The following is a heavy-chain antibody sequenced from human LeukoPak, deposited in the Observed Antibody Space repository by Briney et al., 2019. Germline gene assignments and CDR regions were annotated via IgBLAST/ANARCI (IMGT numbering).Heavy chain of an antibody. Sequence: SETLSLTCAVYGGSFSGYYWSWIRQPPGKGLEWIGEINHSGSTNYNPSLKSRVTISVDTSKNQFSLKLSSVTAADTAVYYCARGSNIAAAGTGWFDPWGQGTLVTVSS. V-gene: IGHV4-34*01. CDR3: ARGSNIAAAGTGWFDP. CDR1: GGSFSGYY. J-gene: IGHJ5*02. D-gene: IGHD6-13*01. CDR2: INHSGST.